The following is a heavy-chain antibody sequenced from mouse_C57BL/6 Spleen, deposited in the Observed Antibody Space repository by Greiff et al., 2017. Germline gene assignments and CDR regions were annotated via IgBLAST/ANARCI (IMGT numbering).Heavy chain of an antibody. CDR2: IDPEDGDT. CDR3: TRLLRSRYCDY. CDR1: GFNIKDYY. D-gene: IGHD1-1*01. Sequence: VQLQQSGAELVRPGASVKLSCTASGFNIKDYYMHWVKQRPEQGLEWIGRIDPEDGDTEYAPKFQGKATMTADTSSNTAYLQLSSLTSEDTAGYYCTRLLRSRYCDYWGQGTTLTVSS. V-gene: IGHV14-1*01. J-gene: IGHJ2*01.